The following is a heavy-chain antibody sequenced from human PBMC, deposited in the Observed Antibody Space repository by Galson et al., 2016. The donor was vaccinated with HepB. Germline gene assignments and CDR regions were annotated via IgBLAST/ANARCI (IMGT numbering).Heavy chain of an antibody. CDR3: ARSDFYSRDACVDP. CDR1: GASVTTYY. J-gene: IGHJ5*02. V-gene: IGHV4-4*07. Sequence: ETLSLTCTVSGASVTTYYWNWIRPSAGKPLAWLGRPYPPDSANYNPSFKRRVTMSIDTSKKEFNLQLTPVTAADTAMYYCARSDFYSRDACVDPGGQGILVIVSS. D-gene: IGHD4-11*01. CDR2: PYPPDSA.